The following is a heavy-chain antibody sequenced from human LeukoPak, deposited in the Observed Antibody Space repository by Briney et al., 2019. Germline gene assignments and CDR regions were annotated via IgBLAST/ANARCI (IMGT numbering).Heavy chain of an antibody. Sequence: SETLSLTCTVSGGSISSSSYYWGWIRQPPGKGLEWIGSIYYSGSTYYNPSLKSRVTISVDTSKNQFSLKLSSVTAADTAVYYCATLGHGDYVDYWGQGTLVTVSS. CDR2: IYYSGST. CDR3: ATLGHGDYVDY. D-gene: IGHD4-17*01. V-gene: IGHV4-39*01. J-gene: IGHJ4*02. CDR1: GGSISSSSYY.